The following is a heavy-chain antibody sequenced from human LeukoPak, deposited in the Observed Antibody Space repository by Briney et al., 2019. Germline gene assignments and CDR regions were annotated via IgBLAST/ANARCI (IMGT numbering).Heavy chain of an antibody. CDR1: GGSISSYY. D-gene: IGHD4-17*01. CDR2: IYYSGST. J-gene: IGHJ4*02. Sequence: SETLSLTCTVSGGSISSYYWSWIRQPPGKGLEWIGHIYYSGSTNYNPSLKSRVTISVDTSKNQFSLKLSSVTAADTAVYYCARAHPTVTNFDYWGQGTLVTVSS. V-gene: IGHV4-59*01. CDR3: ARAHPTVTNFDY.